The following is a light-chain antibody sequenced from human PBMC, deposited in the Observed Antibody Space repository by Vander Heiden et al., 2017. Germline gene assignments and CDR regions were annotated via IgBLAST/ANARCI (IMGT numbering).Light chain of an antibody. CDR1: SSNIGSNP. CDR3: AAWDDSLNGVA. CDR2: SSN. Sequence: QSVLTQPPSASGTPGQRVTIPCSGSSSNIGSNPVNWYQQFPGTAPKLLIYSSNQRPSGVPDRFSGSKSGTSASLAISGLQSEDEADYYCAAWDDSLNGVAFGGGTKVTVL. J-gene: IGLJ2*01. V-gene: IGLV1-44*01.